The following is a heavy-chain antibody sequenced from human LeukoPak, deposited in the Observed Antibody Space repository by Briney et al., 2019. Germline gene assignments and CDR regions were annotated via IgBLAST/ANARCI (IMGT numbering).Heavy chain of an antibody. CDR2: ISSSGSTI. V-gene: IGHV3-11*04. J-gene: IGHJ6*03. CDR1: GFTFSDYY. CDR3: ASWLPSLGPHYYYYMDV. Sequence: GGSLRLSCAASGFTFSDYYMSWIRQAPGKGLEWVSYISSSGSTIYYADSVKGRFTISRDNAKNSLYLQMNSLRAEDTAVYYCASWLPSLGPHYYYYMDVWGKGTTVTISS. D-gene: IGHD3-10*01.